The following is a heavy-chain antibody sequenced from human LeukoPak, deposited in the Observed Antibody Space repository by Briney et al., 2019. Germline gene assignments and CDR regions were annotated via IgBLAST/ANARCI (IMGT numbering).Heavy chain of an antibody. CDR3: ANSGGFGHYYYYGMDV. J-gene: IGHJ6*02. V-gene: IGHV3-11*01. CDR2: ISSSGSTI. Sequence: GGSLRLSCAASGFTFSDYYMSWIRQAPGKGLEWVSYISSSGSTIYYADSVKGRFTISGDNAKNSLYLQMNSLRAEDTAVYYCANSGGFGHYYYYGMDVWGQGTTVTVSS. CDR1: GFTFSDYY. D-gene: IGHD3-10*01.